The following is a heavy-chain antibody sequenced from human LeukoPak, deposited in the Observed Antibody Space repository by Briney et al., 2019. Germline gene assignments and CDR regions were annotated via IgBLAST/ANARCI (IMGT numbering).Heavy chain of an antibody. CDR1: GFTFSSSF. V-gene: IGHV3-7*01. Sequence: GGSLRLSCAASGFTFSSSFMSWVRQAPGKGLEWVANINGDGREVSYLDSVSGRFTIFRDNAQNSLHLQMNSLRAEDTAVYYCARETWLQINFAADFWGPGTLVTVSS. D-gene: IGHD5-24*01. CDR3: ARETWLQINFAADF. CDR2: INGDGREV. J-gene: IGHJ4*02.